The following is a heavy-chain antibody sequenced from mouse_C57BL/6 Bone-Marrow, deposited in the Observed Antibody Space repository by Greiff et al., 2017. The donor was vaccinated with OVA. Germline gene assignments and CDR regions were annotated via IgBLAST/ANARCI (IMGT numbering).Heavy chain of an antibody. V-gene: IGHV1-76*01. D-gene: IGHD3-1*01. J-gene: IGHJ1*03. CDR1: GYTFTDYY. CDR3: ARSGGYYRYFDV. CDR2: IYPGSGNT. Sequence: QVQLKQSGAELVRPGASVKLSCKASGYTFTDYYINWVKQRPGQGLEWIARIYPGSGNTYYNEKFKGKATLTAEKSSSTAYMQLSSLTSEDSAVYFCARSGGYYRYFDVCGTRTTVTVSS.